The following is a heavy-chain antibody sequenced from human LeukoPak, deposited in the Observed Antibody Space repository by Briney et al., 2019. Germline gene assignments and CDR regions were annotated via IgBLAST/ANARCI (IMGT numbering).Heavy chain of an antibody. CDR2: IYYSGST. CDR1: GGSISSSSYY. J-gene: IGHJ4*02. D-gene: IGHD6-19*01. CDR3: ARPRPQWLVYFDY. Sequence: SETLSLTCTVSGGSISSSSYYWGWIRQPPGKGLEWIGSIYYSGSTYYNPSLKSRVTISVDTSKNQFSLKLSSATAADTAVYYCARPRPQWLVYFDYWGQGTLVTVSS. V-gene: IGHV4-39*01.